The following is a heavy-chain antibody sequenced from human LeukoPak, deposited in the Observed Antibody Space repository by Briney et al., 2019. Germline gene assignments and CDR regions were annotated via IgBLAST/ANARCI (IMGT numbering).Heavy chain of an antibody. V-gene: IGHV1-69*04. D-gene: IGHD3-22*01. CDR3: ASPGPYYYDSSGYSDAFDI. Sequence: SVRVSCKASGGTFSSYAISWVRQAPGQGLEWMGRIIPILGIANYAQKFQGRVTITADKSTSTAYVELSSLRSEDTAVYYCASPGPYYYDSSGYSDAFDIWGQGTMVTVSS. CDR1: GGTFSSYA. J-gene: IGHJ3*02. CDR2: IIPILGIA.